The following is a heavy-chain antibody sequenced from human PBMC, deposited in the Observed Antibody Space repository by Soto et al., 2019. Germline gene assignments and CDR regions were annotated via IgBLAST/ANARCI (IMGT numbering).Heavy chain of an antibody. Sequence: SLTCTVSGGSISSSSYYWCWIRQPPGKGLEWIGSIYYSGSTYYNPSLKSRVTISVDTSKNQFSLKLSSVTAADTAVYYCARLGDVLRFLEWSFYFDYWGQGTLVTVSS. CDR1: GGSISSSSYY. CDR3: ARLGDVLRFLEWSFYFDY. D-gene: IGHD3-3*01. CDR2: IYYSGST. J-gene: IGHJ4*02. V-gene: IGHV4-39*01.